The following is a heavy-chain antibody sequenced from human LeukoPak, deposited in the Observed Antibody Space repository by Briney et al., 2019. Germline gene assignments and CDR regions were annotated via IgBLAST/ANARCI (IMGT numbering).Heavy chain of an antibody. Sequence: SETLSLTCSVFGVPISTYHWNWLRKPPGKGLEWIAYKQYTGNKQHHPPLKRRVAMPVDTSKNQVVLSLSSVTAADTAVYYCARDKRHSYGRYFSRWGQGMLVAVSS. J-gene: IGHJ4*02. CDR1: GVPISTYH. CDR2: KQYTGNK. D-gene: IGHD5-18*01. CDR3: ARDKRHSYGRYFSR. V-gene: IGHV4-59*01.